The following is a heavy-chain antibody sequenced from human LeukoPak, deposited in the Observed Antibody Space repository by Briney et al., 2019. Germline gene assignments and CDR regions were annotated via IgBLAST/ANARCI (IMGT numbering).Heavy chain of an antibody. CDR1: GYSSSSGYY. D-gene: IGHD2-2*02. V-gene: IGHV4-38-2*01. CDR2: IYHSGST. Sequence: PSETLSLXCAVSGYSSSSGYYWGWILQPPGKGLAWIGSIYHSGSTYYNPSLKSRVTISVDTSKNQFSLKLSSVTAADTAVYYYARHSPQVPAAITRFDPWGQGTLVTVSS. J-gene: IGHJ5*02. CDR3: ARHSPQVPAAITRFDP.